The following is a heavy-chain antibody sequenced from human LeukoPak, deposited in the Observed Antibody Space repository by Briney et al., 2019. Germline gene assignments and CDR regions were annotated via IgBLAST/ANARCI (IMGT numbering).Heavy chain of an antibody. CDR3: ARGALDAATPFDS. J-gene: IGHJ5*01. CDR2: ISSSSSYI. V-gene: IGHV3-21*01. Sequence: GGSLRLSCAASGFTFSSYSMNWVRQAPGKGLEWVSSISSSSSYIYYADSLKGRSTISRHNAKKSVYLQMNSLRAEDTAVYYCARGALDAATPFDSWGQGTLVTVSS. CDR1: GFTFSSYS. D-gene: IGHD2-15*01.